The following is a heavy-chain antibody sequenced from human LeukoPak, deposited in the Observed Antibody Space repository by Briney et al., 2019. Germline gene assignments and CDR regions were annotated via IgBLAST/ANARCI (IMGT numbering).Heavy chain of an antibody. Sequence: ASVKVSCKASGGTFISYAISWVRQAPGQGLEWMGGIIPIFGTANYAQKFQGRVTITADESTSTAYMELSSLRSEDTAVYYCARVSSGWYRGDAFDIWGQGTMVTVSS. CDR1: GGTFISYA. V-gene: IGHV1-69*13. CDR3: ARVSSGWYRGDAFDI. D-gene: IGHD6-19*01. J-gene: IGHJ3*02. CDR2: IIPIFGTA.